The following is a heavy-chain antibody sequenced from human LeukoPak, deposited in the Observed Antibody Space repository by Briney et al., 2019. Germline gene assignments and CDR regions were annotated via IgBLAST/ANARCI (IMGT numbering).Heavy chain of an antibody. CDR3: ARDPYSGNYGNYYYYYMDV. CDR2: ITSSGAYI. CDR1: GFTFSSYT. D-gene: IGHD1-26*01. V-gene: IGHV3-21*01. J-gene: IGHJ6*03. Sequence: GGSLRLSCAASGFTFSSYTMNWVRQAPGKALEWVSSITSSGAYIFYADSVRGRFTISRDNAKDSLYLQMNSLGPEDTAVYYCARDPYSGNYGNYYYYYMDVWGKGTTVTISS.